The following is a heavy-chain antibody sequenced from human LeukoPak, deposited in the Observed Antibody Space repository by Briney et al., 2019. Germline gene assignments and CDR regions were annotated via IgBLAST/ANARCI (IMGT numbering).Heavy chain of an antibody. D-gene: IGHD3-3*01. CDR3: ARGPPRITILGVVSKPSKNWFDP. Sequence: GGSLRLSCAASGFTFSNYNMNWVRQAPGKGLEWVSSISSSSSYIYYADSVKGRFTISRDNAKNSLNLQMNSLRAEDTAVYYCARGPPRITILGVVSKPSKNWFDPWGQGTLVTVSS. V-gene: IGHV3-21*01. CDR2: ISSSSSYI. J-gene: IGHJ5*02. CDR1: GFTFSNYN.